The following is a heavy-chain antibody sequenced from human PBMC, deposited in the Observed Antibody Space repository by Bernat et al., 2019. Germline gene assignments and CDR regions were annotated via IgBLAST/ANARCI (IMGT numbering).Heavy chain of an antibody. V-gene: IGHV3-33*01. CDR1: GFTFSSYG. CDR2: IWYDGSNK. D-gene: IGHD2-2*01. CDR3: ARESPNCSSTSCYRLLDY. J-gene: IGHJ4*02. Sequence: QVQLVESGGGVVQPGRSLRLSCAASGFTFSSYGMHGVRQAPGKGLEWVAVIWYDGSNKYYADSVKGRFTISRDNSKNTLYLQMNSLRAEDTAVYCCARESPNCSSTSCYRLLDYWGQGTLVTVSS.